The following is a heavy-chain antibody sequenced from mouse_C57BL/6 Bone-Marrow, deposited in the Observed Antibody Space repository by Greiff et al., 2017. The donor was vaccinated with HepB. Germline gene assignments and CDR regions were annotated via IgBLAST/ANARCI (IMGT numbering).Heavy chain of an antibody. D-gene: IGHD2-14*01. CDR1: GYTFTSYG. Sequence: QVQLLQSGAELARPGASVKLSCTASGYTFTSYGISWVKQRTGQGLEWIGEIFHRSGNTYYNETFKGKATLTADKSSSTAYMELRSLTSEDSAVYFCARMPYYRTFDYWGQGTTLTVSS. V-gene: IGHV1-81*01. CDR2: IFHRSGNT. J-gene: IGHJ2*01. CDR3: ARMPYYRTFDY.